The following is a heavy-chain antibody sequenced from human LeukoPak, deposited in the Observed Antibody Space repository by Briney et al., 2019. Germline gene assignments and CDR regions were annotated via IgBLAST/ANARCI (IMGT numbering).Heavy chain of an antibody. D-gene: IGHD3-3*01. CDR1: GGTFGNYA. CDR2: IIAISGTT. CDR3: ASPVKHFDSWSGYPPFDY. J-gene: IGHJ4*02. Sequence: ASVKVSCKASGGTFGNYAITWVRQAPGQGLEWMGGIIAISGTTNYAQKFQGRVTITADESTSTAYMEMSSLGSEDTAVYYCASPVKHFDSWSGYPPFDYWGQGTLITVSS. V-gene: IGHV1-69*13.